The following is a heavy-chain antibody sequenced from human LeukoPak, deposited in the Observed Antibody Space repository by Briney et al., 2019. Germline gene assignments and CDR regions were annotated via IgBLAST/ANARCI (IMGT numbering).Heavy chain of an antibody. CDR1: AFTFSSYA. J-gene: IGHJ5*02. V-gene: IGHV3-23*01. Sequence: GGSLRLTCAASAFTFSSYAMSWVRQPPGKGLEWVSTISGSGGSTYYVDSVKGRFTISRDNSKNTLYLQMNSLRAEDTAVYYCAKVPRSSANNWFDPWGQGTLVTVSS. D-gene: IGHD6-19*01. CDR3: AKVPRSSANNWFDP. CDR2: ISGSGGST.